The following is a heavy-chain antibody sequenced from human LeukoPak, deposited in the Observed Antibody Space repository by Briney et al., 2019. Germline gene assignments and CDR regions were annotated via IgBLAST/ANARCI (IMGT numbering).Heavy chain of an antibody. CDR2: ISSSSYI. Sequence: GGSLRLSCAASGFTFSSYSMNWVRQAPGKGLEWVSSISSSSYIYYADSVKGRFTISRDNAKNSLYLQMNSLRAEDTAVYYCARNCYGGNLPCYFQHWGQGTLVTVSS. CDR1: GFTFSSYS. V-gene: IGHV3-21*01. J-gene: IGHJ1*01. D-gene: IGHD4-23*01. CDR3: ARNCYGGNLPCYFQH.